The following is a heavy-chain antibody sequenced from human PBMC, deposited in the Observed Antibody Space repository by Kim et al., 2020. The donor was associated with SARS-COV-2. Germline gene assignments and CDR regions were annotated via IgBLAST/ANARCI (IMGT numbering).Heavy chain of an antibody. D-gene: IGHD3-10*01. CDR1: GGSFSGYY. V-gene: IGHV4-34*01. CDR2: INHSGST. Sequence: SETLSLTCAVYGGSFSGYYWSWIRQPPGKGLEWIGEINHSGSTNYNPSLKSRVTISVDTSKNQFSLKLSSVTAADTAVYYCARVGVREDFDYWGQGTLVTVSS. J-gene: IGHJ4*02. CDR3: ARVGVREDFDY.